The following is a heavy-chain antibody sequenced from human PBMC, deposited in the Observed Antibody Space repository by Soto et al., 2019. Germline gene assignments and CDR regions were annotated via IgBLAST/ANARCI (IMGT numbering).Heavy chain of an antibody. D-gene: IGHD1-1*01. CDR1: GYTFTSYG. CDR2: ISPYNGYT. Sequence: QVQLVQSGAEVKESGASVKVSCKASGYTFTSYGLSWVRQAPGQGLEWMGWISPYNGYTIYAQKFQGRVTMTTDTSTSTADMELSSLSSDDTAVYYCARSTTATTGYNWFDPWGQGTLVTVSS. J-gene: IGHJ5*02. V-gene: IGHV1-18*01. CDR3: ARSTTATTGYNWFDP.